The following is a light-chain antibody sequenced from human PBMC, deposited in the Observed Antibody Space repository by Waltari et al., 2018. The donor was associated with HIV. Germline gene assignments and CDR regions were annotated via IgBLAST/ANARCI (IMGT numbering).Light chain of an antibody. Sequence: ETVLTQSPATLSLSPGERATLSCRASQSVGNYLAWYQQKPGQAPRLLIFDASTRATGIPARFSGSGSGTDFSLTISSLEPEDFAVYYCQQRTAWYTFGQGTKLDFK. CDR3: QQRTAWYT. J-gene: IGKJ2*01. CDR2: DAS. V-gene: IGKV3-11*01. CDR1: QSVGNY.